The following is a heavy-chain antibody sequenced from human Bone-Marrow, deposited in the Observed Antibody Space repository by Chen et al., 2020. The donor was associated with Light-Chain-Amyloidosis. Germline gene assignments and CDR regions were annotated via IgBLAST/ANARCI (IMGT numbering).Heavy chain of an antibody. Sequence: EVQLVESGGGLIQPGGSLRLSCAASGFTVSSNYMSWVRQAPGKGLEWVSVIYSGGSTYYADSVKGRFTISRDNSKNTLYLQMNSLRAEDTAVYYCASEAEGYGDSYFDYWVQGTLVTVSS. J-gene: IGHJ4*02. D-gene: IGHD4-17*01. CDR1: GFTVSSNY. CDR2: IYSGGST. V-gene: IGHV3-53*01. CDR3: ASEAEGYGDSYFDY.